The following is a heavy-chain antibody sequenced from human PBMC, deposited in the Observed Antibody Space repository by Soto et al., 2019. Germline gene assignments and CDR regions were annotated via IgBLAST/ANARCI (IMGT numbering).Heavy chain of an antibody. CDR3: ARDPFYYDGSGGFDY. Sequence: QVQLVESGGGVVQPGRSLRLSCGVSGFTFSVYGMHWVRQAPGKGLEWVALIWSDGRDKYYADSVKGRFTISRDNSKNTLYLQMSSLRPEDTAVYYCARDPFYYDGSGGFDYWGQGALVTVSS. V-gene: IGHV3-33*01. CDR2: IWSDGRDK. J-gene: IGHJ4*02. CDR1: GFTFSVYG. D-gene: IGHD3-16*01.